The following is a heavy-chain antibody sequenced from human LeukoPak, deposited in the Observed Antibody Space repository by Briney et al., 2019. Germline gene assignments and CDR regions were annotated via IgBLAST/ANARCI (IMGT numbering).Heavy chain of an antibody. V-gene: IGHV1-2*06. CDR1: GGTFSSYA. CDR3: ARDTLYDSSGYYYPHFDY. J-gene: IGHJ4*02. CDR2: INPNSGGT. D-gene: IGHD3-22*01. Sequence: ASVKVSCKASGGTFSSYAISWVRQAPGQGLEWMGRINPNSGGTNYAQKFQGRVTMTRDTSISTAYMELSRLRSDDTAVYYCARDTLYDSSGYYYPHFDYWGQGTLVTVSS.